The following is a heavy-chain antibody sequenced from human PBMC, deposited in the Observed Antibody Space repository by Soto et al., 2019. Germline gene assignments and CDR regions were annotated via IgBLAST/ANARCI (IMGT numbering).Heavy chain of an antibody. D-gene: IGHD3-10*01. CDR3: ARDFSVTYYYGSGSSENWFDP. Sequence: GGSLRLSCATSGFTFSSYSMNWVRQAPGKGLEWVSSISSSSSYIYYADSVKGRFTISRDNAKNSLYLQMNSLRAEDTAVYYCARDFSVTYYYGSGSSENWFDPWGQGTLVTVSS. CDR1: GFTFSSYS. J-gene: IGHJ5*02. V-gene: IGHV3-21*01. CDR2: ISSSSSYI.